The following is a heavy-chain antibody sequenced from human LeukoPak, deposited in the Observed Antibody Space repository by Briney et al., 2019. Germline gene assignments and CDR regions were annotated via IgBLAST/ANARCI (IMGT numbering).Heavy chain of an antibody. CDR1: GFPFSSYG. CDR3: AKDLNTVVLQYFDS. Sequence: GGSLRLSCTGSGFPFSSYGMHWVGQTPGRGVEGVAFMRYDGKTEYYADSVKGRFTIARENAKRTVHLHMKDLRPDDAAVYFCAKDLNTVVLQYFDSWGQGTLVSVSS. J-gene: IGHJ4*02. CDR2: MRYDGKTE. D-gene: IGHD2-15*01. V-gene: IGHV3-30*02.